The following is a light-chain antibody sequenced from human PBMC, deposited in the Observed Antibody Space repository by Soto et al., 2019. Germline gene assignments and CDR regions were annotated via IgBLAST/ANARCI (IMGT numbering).Light chain of an antibody. Sequence: QSALTQPASVSGSPGQSITISCTGTSSDVGAYNYVSWYQQHPGKAPKLMIYEVSNRPSGVSNRFSGSKSGNTASLTISGLQADDDTDYYCSSYTSSTTLVFGGGTKLTVL. V-gene: IGLV2-14*01. CDR3: SSYTSSTTLV. CDR1: SSDVGAYNY. CDR2: EVS. J-gene: IGLJ2*01.